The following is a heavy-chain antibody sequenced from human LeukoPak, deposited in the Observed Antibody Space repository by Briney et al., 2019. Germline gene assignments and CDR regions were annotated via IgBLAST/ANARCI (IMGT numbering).Heavy chain of an antibody. CDR1: CDSFSSHY. D-gene: IGHD4-17*01. CDR3: ARDLVTVTKGFDI. Sequence: SETLSLTCAVSCDSFSSHYWTWIRQSPGTGLEWIGYISHIGRTNYNPSLKSRVTISIDTSKNQFSLKLRSVTDADTAVYYCARDLVTVTKGFDIWGQGTMVSVSS. J-gene: IGHJ3*02. CDR2: ISHIGRT. V-gene: IGHV4-59*11.